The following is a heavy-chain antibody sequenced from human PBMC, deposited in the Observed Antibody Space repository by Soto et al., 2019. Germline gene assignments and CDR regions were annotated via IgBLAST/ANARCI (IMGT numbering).Heavy chain of an antibody. V-gene: IGHV1-69*10. CDR2: IIPALGKT. J-gene: IGHJ6*02. Sequence: GASVKVSCKASGGTFSSYAISWVRQAPGQGLEWMGGIIPALGKTHYIEKFQGRVTITVDDATRTVYMEVRDLTSEDTAIYYCARGPFRPSAMDVWGQGTTVTVSS. D-gene: IGHD3-10*01. CDR1: GGTFSSYA. CDR3: ARGPFRPSAMDV.